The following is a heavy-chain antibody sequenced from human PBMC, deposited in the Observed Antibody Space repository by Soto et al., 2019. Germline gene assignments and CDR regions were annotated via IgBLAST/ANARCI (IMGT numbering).Heavy chain of an antibody. D-gene: IGHD2-2*02. CDR3: ALALGCSSTSCYTAYYYGMDV. J-gene: IGHJ6*02. CDR1: GYTFTSYG. CDR2: ISAYNGNT. Sequence: ASVKVSCKASGYTFTSYGISWVRQAPGQGLEWMGWISAYNGNTNYAQKLQGRVTMTTDTSTSTAYMELRSLRSDDTAMYYCALALGCSSTSCYTAYYYGMDVWGQGTTVTVSS. V-gene: IGHV1-18*04.